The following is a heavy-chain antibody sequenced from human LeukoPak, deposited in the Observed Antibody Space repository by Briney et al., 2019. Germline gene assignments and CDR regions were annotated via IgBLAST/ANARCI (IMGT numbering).Heavy chain of an antibody. J-gene: IGHJ4*02. Sequence: PGGSLRLSCAASGFTFSSSSMSWVRQAPGKGLEWVSVISGSGGSTDYADSVKGRFTISRDNSKNTLYLQINSLRAEDMAVYYCAKGSGWYVWGQGTLVTVSS. CDR3: AKGSGWYV. V-gene: IGHV3-23*01. CDR1: GFTFSSSS. D-gene: IGHD6-19*01. CDR2: ISGSGGST.